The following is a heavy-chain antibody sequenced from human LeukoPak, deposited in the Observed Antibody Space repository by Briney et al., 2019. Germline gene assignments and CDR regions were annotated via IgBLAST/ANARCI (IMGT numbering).Heavy chain of an antibody. CDR1: GGSISGYY. CDR3: AREGNYGSGRGMDG. D-gene: IGHD3-10*01. J-gene: IGHJ6*02. CDR2: IYYSGST. V-gene: IGHV4-59*01. Sequence: SETLSLTCTVSGGSISGYYWSWIRQPPGKRLEWIGYIYYSGSTNYNPSLRSRLTMSADTSKNQLSLTVSSVTAADTAVYYCAREGNYGSGRGMDGWGQGTTVTVSS.